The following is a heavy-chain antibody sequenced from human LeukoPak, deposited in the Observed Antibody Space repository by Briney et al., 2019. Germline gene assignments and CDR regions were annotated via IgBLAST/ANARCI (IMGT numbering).Heavy chain of an antibody. CDR3: SHQPMIWSGYLY. CDR1: GGSISGGRYY. J-gene: IGHJ4*02. V-gene: IGHV4-39*01. D-gene: IGHD3-3*01. CDR2: ISYNGIP. Sequence: SETLSLTCTVSGGSISGGRYYLAWIRQPPGKGLEWIASISYNGIPYYNPSLKSRVTISVDTSKNQFSLKLSSVTAADTAVYYCSHQPMIWSGYLYWGQGTLVTVSS.